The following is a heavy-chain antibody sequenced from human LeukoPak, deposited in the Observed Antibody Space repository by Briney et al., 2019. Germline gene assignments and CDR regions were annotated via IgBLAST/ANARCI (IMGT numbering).Heavy chain of an antibody. CDR2: INPNTGGT. J-gene: IGHJ4*02. V-gene: IGHV1-2*06. D-gene: IGHD2-2*01. CDR3: ARDGCSSTSCYL. CDR1: GYTFTGYY. Sequence: GASVKVSCKASGYTFTGYYMHWVRQAPGQGLEWMGRINPNTGGTNYAQKFQGRVTMTRDTSISTAYMELSWLRSDDTAVYYCARDGCSSTSCYLWGQGTLVTVSS.